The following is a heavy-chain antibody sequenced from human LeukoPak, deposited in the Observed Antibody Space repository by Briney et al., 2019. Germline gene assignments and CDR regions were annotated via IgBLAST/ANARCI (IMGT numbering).Heavy chain of an antibody. D-gene: IGHD3-10*01. CDR2: IYSGGST. V-gene: IGHV3-66*01. CDR1: GFTVSSNY. J-gene: IGHJ4*02. Sequence: GGSLRLSCAASGFTVSSNYMSWVRQAPGKGLEWVSVIYSGGSTYYGDSVKGRFTISRDNVKNSLYLQMNSLRAEDTAVYSCARVNDYDSGSLYRPIDYWGQGTLVTVSS. CDR3: ARVNDYDSGSLYRPIDY.